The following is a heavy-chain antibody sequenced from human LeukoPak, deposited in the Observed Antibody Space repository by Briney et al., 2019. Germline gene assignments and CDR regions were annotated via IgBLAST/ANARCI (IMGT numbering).Heavy chain of an antibody. D-gene: IGHD2-8*01. CDR2: STGSSGKT. J-gene: IGHJ6*02. V-gene: IGHV3-23*01. CDR3: AKLQSDGVRTYYGMDV. Sequence: GVSPRLSCAASGFTFSSYPMTWLRHAPGKGLEWGSASTGSSGKTYYADTVMGRFTISRYNSKNTLYLQMNSLRAEGTAVYYCAKLQSDGVRTYYGMDVWGDGAT. CDR1: GFTFSSYP.